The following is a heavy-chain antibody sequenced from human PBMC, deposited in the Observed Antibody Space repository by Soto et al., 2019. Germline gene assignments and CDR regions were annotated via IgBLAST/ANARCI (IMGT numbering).Heavy chain of an antibody. D-gene: IGHD3-22*01. V-gene: IGHV1-69*13. CDR3: ARDSGDSSGYSRGDYYYGMDV. CDR2: IIPIFGTA. CDR1: GGTFSSYA. J-gene: IGHJ6*02. Sequence: ASVKVSCKASGGTFSSYAISWVRQAPGQGLEWMGGIIPIFGTANYAQKFQGRVTITADESTSTAYMELSSLRSEDTAVYYCARDSGDSSGYSRGDYYYGMDVWGQGTTVTVSS.